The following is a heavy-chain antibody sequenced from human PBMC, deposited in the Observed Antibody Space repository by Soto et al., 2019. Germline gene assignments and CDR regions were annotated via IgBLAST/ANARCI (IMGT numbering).Heavy chain of an antibody. CDR2: IDWDDDK. D-gene: IGHD3-16*01. CDR1: GFSLSTSGMC. CDR3: ARILYAKGYYYGMDV. J-gene: IGHJ6*02. Sequence: PTLVNPTQTLTLTCTFSGFSLSTSGMCVSWIRQPPGKALEWLALIDWDDDKYYSTSLKTRLTISKDTSKNQVVLTMTNMDPVDTATYYCARILYAKGYYYGMDVWGQGTTVTVYS. V-gene: IGHV2-70*01.